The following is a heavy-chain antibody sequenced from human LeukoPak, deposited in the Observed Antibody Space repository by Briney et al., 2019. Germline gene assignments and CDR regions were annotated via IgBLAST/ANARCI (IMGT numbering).Heavy chain of an antibody. J-gene: IGHJ6*02. CDR1: GFTFGDYA. D-gene: IGHD3-10*01. CDR2: IRSKVYGGTP. Sequence: GGSLRLSCTTSGFTFGDYAMTWVRQAPGKGLEWVGFIRSKVYGGTPEYAASVKGRFTISRDDSKSIAYLQMNGLKTEDTAVYYCTGRRFGDYGLDVWGQGTTVIVSS. V-gene: IGHV3-49*04. CDR3: TGRRFGDYGLDV.